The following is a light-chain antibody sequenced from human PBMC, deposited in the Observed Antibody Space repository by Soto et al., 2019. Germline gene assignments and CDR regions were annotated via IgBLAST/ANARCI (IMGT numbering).Light chain of an antibody. V-gene: IGKV1D-16*01. Sequence: DIQMTQSPSSLSASVGDRVTITCRASQNIDRYLAWYQQKSDKAPKSLIYGATSLQSRVPSRFSGSGSGTDFTLTISSLQPEDFATYYCQQYHSYPTFGGGTKVXIQ. CDR2: GAT. CDR3: QQYHSYPT. J-gene: IGKJ4*01. CDR1: QNIDRY.